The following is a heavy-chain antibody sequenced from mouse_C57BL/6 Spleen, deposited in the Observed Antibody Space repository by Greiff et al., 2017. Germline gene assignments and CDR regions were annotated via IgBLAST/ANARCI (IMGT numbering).Heavy chain of an antibody. CDR1: GYTFTDYY. Sequence: VQLQQSGAELVKPGASVKISCKASGYTFTDYYINWVKQRPGQGLAWIGKIGPGSGSPYYNEKFKGKATLTADKSSSTAYMQLSSLTSEDSAVFFCASSGPPNDYDAWFAYWGQGALVTVSA. CDR3: ASSGPPNDYDAWFAY. V-gene: IGHV1-77*01. CDR2: IGPGSGSP. J-gene: IGHJ3*01. D-gene: IGHD2-4*01.